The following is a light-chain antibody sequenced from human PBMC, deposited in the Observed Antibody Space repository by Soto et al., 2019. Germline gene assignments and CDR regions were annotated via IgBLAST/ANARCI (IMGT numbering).Light chain of an antibody. CDR1: QSVSGSY. CDR2: GAS. CDR3: QQYGSSPTT. Sequence: EIVLTQSPGTLSLSPGERATLSCRASQSVSGSYLAWYQQKVGQAPRLLIYGASSRATGIPDRFSGSGSGTDFTLTISRLEPEDFAVYYCQQYGSSPTTFGQGSKVEIK. J-gene: IGKJ1*01. V-gene: IGKV3-20*01.